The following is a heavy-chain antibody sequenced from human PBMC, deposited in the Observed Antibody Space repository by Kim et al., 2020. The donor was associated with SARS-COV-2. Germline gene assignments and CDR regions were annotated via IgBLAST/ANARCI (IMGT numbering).Heavy chain of an antibody. Sequence: GGSLRLSCAASGFTFDDYAMHWVRQAPGKGLEWVSGISWNSNSIGYADSVKGRFTISRDNAKKSLYLQMNSLRAEDTALYYCAKDTFGAYYGSGSYSGYFQHWGQGTLVTVSS. CDR1: GFTFDDYA. D-gene: IGHD3-10*01. J-gene: IGHJ1*01. CDR3: AKDTFGAYYGSGSYSGYFQH. V-gene: IGHV3-9*01. CDR2: ISWNSNSI.